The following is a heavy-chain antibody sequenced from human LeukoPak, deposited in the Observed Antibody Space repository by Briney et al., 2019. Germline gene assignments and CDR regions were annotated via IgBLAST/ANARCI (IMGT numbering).Heavy chain of an antibody. CDR3: ARAGIFGVVNYYYYMDV. Sequence: GGSLRLSCAASGFTFSSYWMHWVRQAPGKGLVWVSRINSDGSSTSYADSVKGRFTICRDNAKNTLYLQMNSLRAEDTAVYYCARAGIFGVVNYYYYMDVWGKGTTVTVSS. V-gene: IGHV3-74*01. CDR2: INSDGSST. J-gene: IGHJ6*03. CDR1: GFTFSSYW. D-gene: IGHD3-3*01.